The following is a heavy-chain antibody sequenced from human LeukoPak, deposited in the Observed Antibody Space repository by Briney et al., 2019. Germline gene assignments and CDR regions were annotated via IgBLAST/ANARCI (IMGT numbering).Heavy chain of an antibody. CDR1: GYTFTSYD. Sequence: GASVKVSCKASGYTFTSYDINWVRQATGQGLEWMGWMNPNSGNTGYAQKFQGRVTMTRNTSISTACMELSSLRSEDTAVYYCARSSDFWSGYYAAWGQGTLVTVSS. J-gene: IGHJ5*02. D-gene: IGHD3-3*01. CDR3: ARSSDFWSGYYAA. V-gene: IGHV1-8*01. CDR2: MNPNSGNT.